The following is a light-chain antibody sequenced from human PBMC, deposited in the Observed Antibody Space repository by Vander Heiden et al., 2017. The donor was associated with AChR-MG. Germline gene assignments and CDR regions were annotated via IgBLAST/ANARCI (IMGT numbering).Light chain of an antibody. V-gene: IGLV1-40*01. J-gene: IGLJ2*01. CDR2: GNN. CDR3: QSFDSSLSVSV. Sequence: QSVLTQSPPVSGAPGQRVTISRTGSASNIGAGFDVHWYQQLPGAAPKLLISGNNDRPSGVPDRFSGSKSGTSASLAITELQPEDEADYYCQSFDSSLSVSVFGGGTKVTVL. CDR1: ASNIGAGFD.